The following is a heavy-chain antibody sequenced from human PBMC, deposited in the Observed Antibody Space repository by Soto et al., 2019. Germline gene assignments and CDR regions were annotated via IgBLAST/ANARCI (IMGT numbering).Heavy chain of an antibody. Sequence: QVQLVQSGAEVKKSGSSVKVSCKASGGTFSSYTISWVRQAPGQGLEWMGRIIPILGIANYAQKFQGRVTITADQSTSTAYMELSSLRSEDTAVYYCARGEDDYGDNLVDYWGQGTLVTVSS. CDR2: IIPILGIA. J-gene: IGHJ4*02. V-gene: IGHV1-69*02. CDR3: ARGEDDYGDNLVDY. D-gene: IGHD4-17*01. CDR1: GGTFSSYT.